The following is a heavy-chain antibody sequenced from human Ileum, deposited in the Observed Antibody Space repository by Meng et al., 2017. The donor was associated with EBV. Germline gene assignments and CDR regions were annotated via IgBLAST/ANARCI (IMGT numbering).Heavy chain of an antibody. D-gene: IGHD6-19*01. CDR2: IYPSGST. Sequence: QLPESGPGLVEPSGTLSLTCAVSGGSISSSNWWSWIRQPPGKGLELIGEIYPSGSTNYNPSLKSRVTISVDKSKNQFSLNLSSVTAADTAVYYCARVGQWLPIDYWGQGTLVTVSS. V-gene: IGHV4-4*02. CDR1: GGSISSSNW. CDR3: ARVGQWLPIDY. J-gene: IGHJ4*02.